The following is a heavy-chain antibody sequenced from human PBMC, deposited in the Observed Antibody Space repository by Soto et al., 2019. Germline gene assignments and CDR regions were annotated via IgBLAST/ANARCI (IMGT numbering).Heavy chain of an antibody. V-gene: IGHV3-23*01. D-gene: IGHD4-4*01. CDR3: AKALPFTFTTGYYMDV. J-gene: IGHJ6*03. Sequence: EVQLLESGGGLVQPGGSLRLSCAASGFTVSSYAMSWVRQAPGKGLEWVSGISGSGSTYSADSVKGRFTISRDSSKNTVYLEMNSLRAEDTAVYYCAKALPFTFTTGYYMDVWGRGTTVTVSS. CDR1: GFTVSSYA. CDR2: ISGSGST.